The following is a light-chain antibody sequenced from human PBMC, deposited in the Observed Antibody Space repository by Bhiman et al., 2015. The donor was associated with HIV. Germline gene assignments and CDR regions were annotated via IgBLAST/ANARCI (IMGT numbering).Light chain of an antibody. J-gene: IGLJ2*01. Sequence: QSALTQPPSASGSRGQSVIISCTGTSSDVGVYNLVSWYQHHPGKAPKLIIYEVNKRPSGVPDRFSGSKSGTSASLAITGLQAEDEADYYCQSYDRRLSASVVFGGGTKLTVL. CDR2: EVN. CDR3: QSYDRRLSASVV. CDR1: SSDVGVYNL. V-gene: IGLV2-8*01.